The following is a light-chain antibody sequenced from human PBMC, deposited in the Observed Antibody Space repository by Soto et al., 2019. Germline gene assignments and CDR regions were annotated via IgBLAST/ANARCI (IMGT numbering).Light chain of an antibody. J-gene: IGLJ2*01. CDR2: SHN. V-gene: IGLV1-44*01. CDR1: SSNIGSHT. Sequence: QSVLTQPPSASGTPGQRVTISCSGSSSNIGSHTVTWYQQVPGTAPKLLIFSHNQRPSGVPDRFSGSKSGTSASLAISGLQSDDEADYYCTAWDARLNGVVFGGGTKVTVL. CDR3: TAWDARLNGVV.